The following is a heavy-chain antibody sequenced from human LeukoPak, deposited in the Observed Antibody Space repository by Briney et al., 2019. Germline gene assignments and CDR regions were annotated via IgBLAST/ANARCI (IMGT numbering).Heavy chain of an antibody. CDR2: ISSSSSYI. CDR1: GVTFSSYS. J-gene: IGHJ4*02. CDR3: ARLPGEATITTDY. D-gene: IGHD5-24*01. Sequence: PLGSLRLSCAASGVTFSSYSMNWGRQAPGEGVGWGSSISSSSSYIYYADSVKGRFTISTENAKNSLYLQLNSLRAEDTAVYSCARLPGEATITTDYWGQGTLVTVSS. V-gene: IGHV3-21*01.